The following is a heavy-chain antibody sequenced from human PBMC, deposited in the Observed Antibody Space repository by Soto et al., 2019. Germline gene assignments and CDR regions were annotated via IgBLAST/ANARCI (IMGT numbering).Heavy chain of an antibody. CDR3: ARESRPYSSSWYVRFDP. V-gene: IGHV6-1*01. CDR2: TYYRSKWYN. Sequence: QSPTLSLTCAISGDSVSSNSAAWNWIRQSPSRGLEWLGRTYYRSKWYNDYAVSVKSRITINPDTSKNQFSLQLNSVTPEDTAVYYCARESRPYSSSWYVRFDPWGQGTLVTVSS. CDR1: GDSVSSNSAA. J-gene: IGHJ5*02. D-gene: IGHD6-13*01.